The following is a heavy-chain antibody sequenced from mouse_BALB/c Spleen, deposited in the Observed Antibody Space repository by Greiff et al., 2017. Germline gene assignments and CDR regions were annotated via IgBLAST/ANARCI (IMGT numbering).Heavy chain of an antibody. Sequence: VKLMESGAELVRPGASVTLSCKASGYTFTDYEMHWVKQTPVHGLEWIGAIDPETGGTAYNQKFKGKATLTADKSSSTAYMELRSLTSEDSAVYYCTDGYSFAYWGQGTLVTVSA. CDR3: TDGYSFAY. CDR1: GYTFTDYE. J-gene: IGHJ3*01. D-gene: IGHD2-3*01. V-gene: IGHV1-15*01. CDR2: IDPETGGT.